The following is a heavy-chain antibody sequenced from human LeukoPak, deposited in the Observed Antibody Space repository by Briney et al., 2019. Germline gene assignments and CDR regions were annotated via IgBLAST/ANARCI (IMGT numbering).Heavy chain of an antibody. J-gene: IGHJ4*02. CDR3: ARRAGAYSHPYDY. CDR2: ISYDGSNK. V-gene: IGHV3-30*14. CDR1: GITFSSYA. Sequence: PGGSLRLSCAASGITFSSYAMHWVRQAPGKGLEWGAVISYDGSNKYYADSVKGRFTISRDNSKNTLYLQMNSLRAEDTAVYYCARRAGAYSHPYDYWGQGTLVTVSS. D-gene: IGHD4/OR15-4a*01.